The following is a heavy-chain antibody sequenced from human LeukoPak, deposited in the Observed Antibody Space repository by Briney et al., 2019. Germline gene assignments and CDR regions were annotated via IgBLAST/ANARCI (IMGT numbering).Heavy chain of an antibody. J-gene: IGHJ6*02. CDR2: IYYSGST. CDR1: GGSISSYY. V-gene: IGHV4-59*01. D-gene: IGHD1-7*01. CDR3: AREGGGTAPPYCYYGMDV. Sequence: SETLSLTCTVSGGSISSYYWSWIRQPPGKGLEWIGYIYYSGSTNYNPSLKSRVTISVDTSKNQFSLKLSSVTAADTAVYYCAREGGGTAPPYCYYGMDVWGQGTTVTVSS.